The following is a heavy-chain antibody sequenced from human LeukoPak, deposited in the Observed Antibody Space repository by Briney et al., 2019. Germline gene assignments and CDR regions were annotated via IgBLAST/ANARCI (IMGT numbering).Heavy chain of an antibody. V-gene: IGHV4-30-4*08. CDR1: GGSISSGDYY. Sequence: SETLSLTCTVSGGSISSGDYYWSWIRQPPGKGLEWIGDIYYSGSTYYNPSLKSRVTISVDTSKNQFSLKLSSVTAADTAVYYCARVGVVVPAARWFDPWGQGTLVTVSS. D-gene: IGHD2-2*01. CDR3: ARVGVVVPAARWFDP. CDR2: IYYSGST. J-gene: IGHJ5*02.